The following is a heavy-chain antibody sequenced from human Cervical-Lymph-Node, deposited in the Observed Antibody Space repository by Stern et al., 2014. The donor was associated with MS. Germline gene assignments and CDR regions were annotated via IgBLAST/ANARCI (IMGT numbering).Heavy chain of an antibody. CDR2: IKPSGGRN. J-gene: IGHJ4*02. Sequence: VQLVQSGAEVKKPGASVKVSCKASGYSFTSYYMHWVRQAPGQGLEWMGIIKPSGGRNNYAQKFQDRVTMTRDTSTSTVYMEMSSLRSEDTALYYCARDGMTAATYYFDFWGQGTVVTVSS. D-gene: IGHD6-13*01. CDR1: GYSFTSYY. CDR3: ARDGMTAATYYFDF. V-gene: IGHV1-46*01.